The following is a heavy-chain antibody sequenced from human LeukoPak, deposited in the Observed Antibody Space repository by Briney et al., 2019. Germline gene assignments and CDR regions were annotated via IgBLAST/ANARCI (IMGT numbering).Heavy chain of an antibody. J-gene: IGHJ4*02. CDR3: ARGLTGRYILTGYYNDY. CDR1: GFTFSSYS. V-gene: IGHV3-48*01. D-gene: IGHD3-9*01. CDR2: ISSSSSTI. Sequence: GGSLRLSCAASGFTFSSYSMNWVRQAPGKGLEWVSYISSSSSTIYYADSVKGRFTISRDNAKNSLYLQMNSLRAEDTAVYYCARGLTGRYILTGYYNDYWGQGTLVTVSS.